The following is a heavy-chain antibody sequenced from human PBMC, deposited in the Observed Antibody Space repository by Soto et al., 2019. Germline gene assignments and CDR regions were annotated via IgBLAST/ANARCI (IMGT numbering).Heavy chain of an antibody. CDR2: IIPIFGTA. Sequence: GASVKVSCKASGGTFSSYAISWVRQAPGQGLEWMGGIIPIFGTANYAQKFQGRVTITADKSTSTAYMELSSLRSEDTAVYYCARGRLFCSSTSCYSGYYYGMDVWGQGTTVTVSS. D-gene: IGHD2-2*01. V-gene: IGHV1-69*06. CDR3: ARGRLFCSSTSCYSGYYYGMDV. J-gene: IGHJ6*02. CDR1: GGTFSSYA.